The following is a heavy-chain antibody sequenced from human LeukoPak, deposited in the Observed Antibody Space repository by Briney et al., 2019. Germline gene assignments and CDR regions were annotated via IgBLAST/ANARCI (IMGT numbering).Heavy chain of an antibody. CDR2: ISGRGGST. D-gene: IGHD3-10*02. V-gene: IGHV3-23*01. CDR3: AKALGVRGVIKASDY. Sequence: SGGSLRLSRAASGFTFSSYAMSWVRQAPGKGLEWVSAISGRGGSTYYADSVKGRFTISRDNSKNTLYLQMNSLRAEDTAVYYCAKALGVRGVIKASDYWGQGTLVTVSS. J-gene: IGHJ4*02. CDR1: GFTFSSYA.